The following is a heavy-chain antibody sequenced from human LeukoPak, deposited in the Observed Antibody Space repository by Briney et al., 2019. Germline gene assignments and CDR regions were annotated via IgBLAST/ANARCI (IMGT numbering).Heavy chain of an antibody. CDR2: IYYSGST. CDR1: GGSISSGGYC. J-gene: IGHJ4*02. Sequence: PSETLSLTCTVSGGSISSGGYCWSWIRQHPGKGLEWIGYIYYSGSTYYNPSLKSRVTISVDTSKNQFSLKLSSVPAADTAVYYCARGEYQLLPLYFDYWGQGTLVTVSS. D-gene: IGHD2-2*01. V-gene: IGHV4-31*03. CDR3: ARGEYQLLPLYFDY.